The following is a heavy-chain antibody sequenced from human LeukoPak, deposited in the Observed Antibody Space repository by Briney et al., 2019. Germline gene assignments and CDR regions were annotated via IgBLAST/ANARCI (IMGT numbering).Heavy chain of an antibody. CDR2: IKQDASEK. CDR1: GFTFSSHW. D-gene: IGHD4-23*01. Sequence: GGSLRLSCAASGFTFSSHWMNWVRQAPGKGLEWAANIKQDASEKNYVDSVKGRFIISRDNAKNSLYLQINSLRAEDTAIYYCARDGPSYGGNCVFDHWGQGTLVTVSS. CDR3: ARDGPSYGGNCVFDH. V-gene: IGHV3-7*01. J-gene: IGHJ4*02.